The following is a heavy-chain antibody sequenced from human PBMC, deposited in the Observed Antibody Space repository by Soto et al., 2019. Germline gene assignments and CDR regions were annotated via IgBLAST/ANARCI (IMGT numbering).Heavy chain of an antibody. CDR3: ARSPGGWFDY. CDR2: FSYTGST. V-gene: IGHV4-59*01. D-gene: IGHD6-19*01. J-gene: IGHJ4*02. CDR1: GGSIGSYY. Sequence: SETLCLTYTVSGGSIGSYYWNWIRQPPGKGLEWIGYFSYTGSTNYNPSLKSRVTISVDTSKNQFSLKLSSVTAADTAVYYCARSPGGWFDYWGQGTLVTVSS.